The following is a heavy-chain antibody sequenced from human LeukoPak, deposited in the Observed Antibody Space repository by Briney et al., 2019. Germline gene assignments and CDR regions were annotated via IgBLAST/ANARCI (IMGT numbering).Heavy chain of an antibody. Sequence: SETLSLTCVVYGGSFSGYYWTWIRQPPGKGLEWIGEIHYSGATSYKPSLKSRVTISGGTSKNQVSLNLRSVTAADTAVYYCARGRLDGYYFDYWGQGALATVSS. J-gene: IGHJ4*02. D-gene: IGHD1-1*01. CDR3: ARGRLDGYYFDY. V-gene: IGHV4-34*01. CDR2: IHYSGAT. CDR1: GGSFSGYY.